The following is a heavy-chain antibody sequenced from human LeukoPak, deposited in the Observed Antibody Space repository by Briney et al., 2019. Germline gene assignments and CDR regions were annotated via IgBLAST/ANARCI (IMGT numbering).Heavy chain of an antibody. CDR1: GFTFSNAW. Sequence: GGSLRLSCAASGFTFSNAWMSWVRQAPGKGLEWVGRIKSKTDGGTTDYAAPVKGRFTISRDDSKNTLYLQMNSLKTEDTAVYYCTTSAVDTAMDDYYYYYMDVWGKGTTVTVSS. D-gene: IGHD5-18*01. CDR3: TTSAVDTAMDDYYYYYMDV. J-gene: IGHJ6*03. CDR2: IKSKTDGGTT. V-gene: IGHV3-15*01.